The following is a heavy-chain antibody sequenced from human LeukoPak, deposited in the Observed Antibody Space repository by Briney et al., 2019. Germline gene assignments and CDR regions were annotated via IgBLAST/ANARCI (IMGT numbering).Heavy chain of an antibody. CDR2: IIPIFGTA. CDR3: ARANGYLAHFDY. V-gene: IGHV1-69*13. CDR1: GGSFSSYA. D-gene: IGHD5-24*01. Sequence: ASVKVSFKASGGSFSSYAISWVRQAPGQGLEWMGGIIPIFGTANYAQKFQGRVTITADESTSTAYMELSSLRSEDTAVYYCARANGYLAHFDYWGQGTLVTVSS. J-gene: IGHJ4*02.